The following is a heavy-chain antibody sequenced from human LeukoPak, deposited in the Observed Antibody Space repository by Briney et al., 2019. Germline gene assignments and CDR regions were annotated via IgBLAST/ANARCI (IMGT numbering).Heavy chain of an antibody. D-gene: IGHD4-23*01. J-gene: IGHJ4*02. CDR1: GGSINSYY. CDR2: MYSSGST. Sequence: SGTLSLTCTVSGGSINSYYWTWIRQSAGKGLEWIGRMYSSGSTNYNPSLKSRVSMSVDTSKNQFSVKLTSVTAADTAVYYCARGGKATVVTMWGQGSLVTVSS. V-gene: IGHV4-4*07. CDR3: ARGGKATVVTM.